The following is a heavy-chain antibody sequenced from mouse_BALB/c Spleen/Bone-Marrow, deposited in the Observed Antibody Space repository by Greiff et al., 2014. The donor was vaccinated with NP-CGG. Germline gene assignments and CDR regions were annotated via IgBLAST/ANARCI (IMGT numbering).Heavy chain of an antibody. CDR1: EFTFSDYG. Sequence: EVKLQESGGGLVQPGGSRKLSCAASEFTFSDYGMAWVRQAPGKGPEWVAFISNLAYSIYYADTVTGRFTISRENAKNTLYLEMSSLRSEDTAMYYCAREGGAMDYWGQGTSVTVSS. J-gene: IGHJ4*01. CDR3: AREGGAMDY. V-gene: IGHV5-15*02. CDR2: ISNLAYSI.